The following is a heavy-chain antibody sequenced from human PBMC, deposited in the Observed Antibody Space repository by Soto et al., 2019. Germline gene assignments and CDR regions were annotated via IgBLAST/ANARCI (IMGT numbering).Heavy chain of an antibody. CDR3: ARGSGIVALPGELEDVKYDY. Sequence: QVQLQQWGAGLVKPSETLSLSCAVYGQSFSGHSWAWIRQPPGKGLEWIGEINESGSTYYNPSLKSHVTISTDTSKNQFSLKLSSVSAADTAAYFCARGSGIVALPGELEDVKYDYWGQGTLVNVSS. CDR2: INESGST. V-gene: IGHV4-34*01. CDR1: GQSFSGHS. D-gene: IGHD1-1*01. J-gene: IGHJ4*02.